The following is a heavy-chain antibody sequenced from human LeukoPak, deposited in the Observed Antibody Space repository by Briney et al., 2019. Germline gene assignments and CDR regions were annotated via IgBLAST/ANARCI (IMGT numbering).Heavy chain of an antibody. V-gene: IGHV3-48*03. CDR2: ITSGGGSL. CDR1: GFTFSQYE. CDR3: ARDMVRGVKDAFDS. Sequence: PGGSLRPSCTASGFTFSQYEMNWVRQAPGKGLEWVAYITSGGGSLHYADSVQGRFTISRDNAKNSLFLQMNSLRAEDTAVYYCARDMVRGVKDAFDSWGQGTLVTVSS. D-gene: IGHD3-10*01. J-gene: IGHJ5*01.